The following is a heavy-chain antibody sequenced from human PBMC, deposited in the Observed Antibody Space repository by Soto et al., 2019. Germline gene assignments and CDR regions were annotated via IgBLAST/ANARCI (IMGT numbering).Heavy chain of an antibody. CDR3: ARVVLRYFDWLSTYYYYYGMDV. D-gene: IGHD3-9*01. CDR1: GCTFSSYA. Sequence: SVKVSCKASGCTFSSYAISWVRQAPGQGLEWMGGIIPIFGTANYAQKFQGRVTITADESTSTAYMELSSLRSEDTAVYYCARVVLRYFDWLSTYYYYYGMDVWGQGTTVTVSS. V-gene: IGHV1-69*13. CDR2: IIPIFGTA. J-gene: IGHJ6*02.